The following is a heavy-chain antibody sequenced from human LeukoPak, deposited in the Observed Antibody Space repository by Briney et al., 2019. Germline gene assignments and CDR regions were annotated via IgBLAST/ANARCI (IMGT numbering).Heavy chain of an antibody. V-gene: IGHV4-39*01. CDR2: MYHSGST. CDR1: GGSISSGSYY. J-gene: IGHJ6*03. D-gene: IGHD6-13*01. Sequence: SETLSLTCTVSGGSISSGSYYWSWIRQPAGKGLEWIGCMYHSGSTYYNPSLKSRVTISVDTSKNQFSLKLSSVTAADTAVYYCARQGGSSSPYYYYYMDVWGKGTTVTVSS. CDR3: ARQGGSSSPYYYYYMDV.